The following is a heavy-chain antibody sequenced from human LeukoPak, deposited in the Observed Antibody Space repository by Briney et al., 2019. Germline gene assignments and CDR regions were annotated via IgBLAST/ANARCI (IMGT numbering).Heavy chain of an antibody. CDR2: LNGDGTNI. V-gene: IGHV3-74*01. J-gene: IGHJ3*01. CDR1: GFTFSNYW. CDR3: ARSQSGVFDV. Sequence: GGSLRPSCVASGFTFSNYWMQWVRQVPGKGLVWVSRLNGDGTNIIYADSVKGRFTISRDNAENTLYLQMNSPRAEDTALYYCARSQSGVFDVWGQGTMVTVSS. D-gene: IGHD2-8*01.